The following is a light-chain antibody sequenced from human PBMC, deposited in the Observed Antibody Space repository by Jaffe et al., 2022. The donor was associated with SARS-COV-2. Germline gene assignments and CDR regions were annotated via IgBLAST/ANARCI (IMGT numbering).Light chain of an antibody. Sequence: DIQMTQSPSTLSASVGDRVTITCRASQSISSWLAWYQQKPGTAPKLLIYKATILESGVPSRFSGSGSGTEFTLTISSLQPDDFAIYYCQQYTSWTFGQGTKVEIK. J-gene: IGKJ1*01. CDR3: QQYTSWT. CDR2: KAT. CDR1: QSISSW. V-gene: IGKV1-5*03.